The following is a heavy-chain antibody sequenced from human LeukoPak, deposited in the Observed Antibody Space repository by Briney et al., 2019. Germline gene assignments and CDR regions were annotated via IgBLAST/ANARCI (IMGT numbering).Heavy chain of an antibody. CDR3: ARLGGNSCFDY. J-gene: IGHJ4*02. CDR1: GGSISSGGYS. V-gene: IGHV4-61*08. CDR2: IYYSGST. D-gene: IGHD4-23*01. Sequence: PSQTLSLTCAVSGGSISSGGYSWSWIRQPPGKGLEWIGYIYYSGSTNYNPSLKSRVTVSVDTSKNQFSLKLSSVTAADTAVYYCARLGGNSCFDYWGQGTLVTVSS.